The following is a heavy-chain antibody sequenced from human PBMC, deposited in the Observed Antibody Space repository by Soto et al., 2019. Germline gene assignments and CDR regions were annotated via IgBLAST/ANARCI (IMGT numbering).Heavy chain of an antibody. V-gene: IGHV4-34*01. D-gene: IGHD3-9*01. CDR1: GLYFIGYY. CDR2: INHSGST. CDR3: ARGILTGYYRY. J-gene: IGHJ4*02. Sequence: SQTLSLTGAVCGLYFIGYYWSWNHQPPGKGLEWIGEINHSGSTNYNPSLKSRVTISVDTSKNQFSLKLSSVTAADTAVYYCARGILTGYYRYWGQATLVTVSS.